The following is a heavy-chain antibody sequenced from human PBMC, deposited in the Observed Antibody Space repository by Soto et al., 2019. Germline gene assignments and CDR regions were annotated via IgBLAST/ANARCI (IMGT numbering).Heavy chain of an antibody. J-gene: IGHJ5*02. D-gene: IGHD3-3*01. Sequence: SETLSLTCTVSGGSISSGGYYWSWIRQHPGKGLEWIGYIYYSGSTYYNPSLKSRVTISVDTSKNQFSLKLSSVTAADTAVYYCARERVLTGARFTIFGVGLRSWFDPWGQGTLVTVSS. CDR3: ARERVLTGARFTIFGVGLRSWFDP. V-gene: IGHV4-31*03. CDR1: GGSISSGGYY. CDR2: IYYSGST.